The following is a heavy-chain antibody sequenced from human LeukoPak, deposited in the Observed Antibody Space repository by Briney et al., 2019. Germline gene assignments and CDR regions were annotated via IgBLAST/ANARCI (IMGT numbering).Heavy chain of an antibody. CDR3: ATIEAVRFHY. V-gene: IGHV3-21*01. J-gene: IGHJ4*02. Sequence: PGGSLRLSCAASGFTFSSYSMSWVRQAPGKGLEWVSSISSRSTYIYDADSVKGRFTISRDNAKKSLYLQMNSLRAEDTAVYYCATIEAVRFHYWGQGTLVTVSS. CDR2: ISSRSTYI. D-gene: IGHD4-17*01. CDR1: GFTFSSYS.